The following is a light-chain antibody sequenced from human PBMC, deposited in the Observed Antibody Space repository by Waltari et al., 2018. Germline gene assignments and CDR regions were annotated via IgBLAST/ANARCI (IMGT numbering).Light chain of an antibody. V-gene: IGKV3-11*01. CDR2: DAS. J-gene: IGKJ1*01. CDR3: QHRYNWPRT. Sequence: ILLTQSPVILSVSPGGRATLSCRASQSMSNNLAWYQQNPGQAPRLLIYDASNRATGIPARFSGSGSGTDFTLTIASLEPEDLAVYYCQHRYNWPRTFGQGTKVEIK. CDR1: QSMSNN.